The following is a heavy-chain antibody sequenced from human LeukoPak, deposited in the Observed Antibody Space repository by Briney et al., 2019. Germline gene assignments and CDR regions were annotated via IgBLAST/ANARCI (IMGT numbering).Heavy chain of an antibody. J-gene: IGHJ4*02. CDR2: IYSSGST. V-gene: IGHV4-4*07. CDR3: TRDRYSQGPPYYFDS. CDR1: GGPISRHY. Sequence: PSETLSLTCAVSGGPISRHYWSWIRQPAGKGLEWIGRIYSSGSTFYITSLKSRVTMSVDTSKNQFSLKLGSVTAADTAVYYCTRDRYSQGPPYYFDSWGQGTLVTVSS. D-gene: IGHD5-18*01.